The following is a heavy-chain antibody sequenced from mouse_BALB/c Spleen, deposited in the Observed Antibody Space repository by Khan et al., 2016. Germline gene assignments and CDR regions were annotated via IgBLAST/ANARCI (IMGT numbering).Heavy chain of an antibody. V-gene: IGHV3-2*02. CDR2: ISYSGST. CDR3: ARGMITTFNS. J-gene: IGHJ2*01. Sequence: EVQLQESGPGLVKPSQSLSLTCTVTGYSITSDYAWNWIRQFPGDKLEWMGYISYSGSTSYNPSLKSRISPTRDTSKNQFFLQLNSVTTEDTATYYCARGMITTFNSWGRGTTLAVSS. D-gene: IGHD2-4*01. CDR1: GYSITSDYA.